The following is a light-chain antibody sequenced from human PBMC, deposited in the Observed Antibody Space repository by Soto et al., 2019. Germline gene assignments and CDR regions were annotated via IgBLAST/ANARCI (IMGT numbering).Light chain of an antibody. Sequence: EIVLTQSPGTLSLSLGERATLSCRASQSVSSNYLAWYQQKPGQAPRLLIYATSSRATGSPDRCSGSGAGRDFTLTISRLEPEDFAVYYCQQYGNSPRYSFGQGTKLEIK. CDR3: QQYGNSPRYS. V-gene: IGKV3-20*01. CDR2: ATS. CDR1: QSVSSNY. J-gene: IGKJ2*03.